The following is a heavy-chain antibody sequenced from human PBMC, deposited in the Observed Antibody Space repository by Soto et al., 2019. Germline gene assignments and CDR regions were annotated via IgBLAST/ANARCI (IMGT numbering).Heavy chain of an antibody. J-gene: IGHJ4*02. V-gene: IGHV4-59*08. CDR3: ARHNYGSGSTYFDY. CDR2: IYYSGST. D-gene: IGHD3-10*01. Sequence: PSETLSLTCTVSGGSISSYYWSWIRQPQGKGLELIGYIYYSGSTNYNPSLKSRVIISVDTSKNQFSLKLNSMTAADTAVYYCARHNYGSGSTYFDYWGQGTLVTVS. CDR1: GGSISSYY.